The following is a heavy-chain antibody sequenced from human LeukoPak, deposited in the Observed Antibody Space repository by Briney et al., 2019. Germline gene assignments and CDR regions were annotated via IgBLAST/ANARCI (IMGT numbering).Heavy chain of an antibody. CDR2: INHSGST. D-gene: IGHD6-6*01. J-gene: IGHJ5*02. CDR1: GGSITDYY. CDR3: ARERSYKPYSSSSHWFDP. V-gene: IGHV4-34*01. Sequence: SETLSLTCALSGGSITDYYYNWVRQPPGKGLEWIGEINHSGSTTYNPSLKSRVIIAVDTSKNQFSLQLNSVTPEDTAVYYCARERSYKPYSSSSHWFDPWGQGTLVTVSS.